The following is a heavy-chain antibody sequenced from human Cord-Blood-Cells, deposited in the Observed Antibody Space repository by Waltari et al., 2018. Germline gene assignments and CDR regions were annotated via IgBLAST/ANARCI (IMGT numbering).Heavy chain of an antibody. CDR2: IYYSGST. J-gene: IGHJ4*02. CDR3: AESATVVTPYYFDY. D-gene: IGHD4-17*01. CDR1: GGSISSSSYY. Sequence: QLQLQESGPGLLQPSETLSLTCTVSGGSISSSSYYCGWIRQPPGKGLELIESIYYSGSTYYNPSLNSPVTISVCTSKNQFALKLSSVSAADTAVYYCAESATVVTPYYFDYWGQGTLVTVAS. V-gene: IGHV4-39*01.